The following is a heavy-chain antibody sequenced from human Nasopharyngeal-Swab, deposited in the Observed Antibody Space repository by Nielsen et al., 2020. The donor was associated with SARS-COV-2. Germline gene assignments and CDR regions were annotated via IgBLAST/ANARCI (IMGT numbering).Heavy chain of an antibody. CDR1: GYTFTSYG. J-gene: IGHJ5*02. CDR2: ISAYNGNT. Sequence: ASAQVSCKASGYTFTSYGISGVRHAPGQALEWMGWISAYNGNTNYAQKLQGRVTMTTDTSTSTAYMELRSLRSDDTAVYYCARDQMCSRGGIGWFDPWGQGTLVTVSS. V-gene: IGHV1-18*04. CDR3: ARDQMCSRGGIGWFDP. D-gene: IGHD6-19*01.